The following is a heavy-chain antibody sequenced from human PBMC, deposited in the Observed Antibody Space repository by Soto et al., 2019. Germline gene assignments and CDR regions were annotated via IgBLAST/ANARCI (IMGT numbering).Heavy chain of an antibody. CDR3: TRGDY. CDR1: GDSMTTVGYY. V-gene: IGHV4-31*03. Sequence: QVQLQESGPGLVKPSQTLSLTCTVSGDSMTTVGYYWTWSRQHPGQGLDWLGLISYSGSTYYSASPKGRVARSAYTSKNQFSLKINSVTAADTAVYYCTRGDYWGQGTLVTVSS. CDR2: ISYSGST. J-gene: IGHJ4*02.